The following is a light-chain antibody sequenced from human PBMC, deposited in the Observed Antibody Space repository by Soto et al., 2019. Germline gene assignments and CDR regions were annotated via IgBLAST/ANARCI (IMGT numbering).Light chain of an antibody. CDR1: ERISDY. CDR3: QQSYKILT. CDR2: TAS. J-gene: IGKJ4*01. Sequence: DIQMTQSPSSLSASVGDRVTISCRASERISDYLAWYQQKPGKAPKLLINTASSLRSGVPSRFSGSGSGTDFTLTIDSLQTEDFATYYCQQSYKILTFGGGTKVDIK. V-gene: IGKV1-39*01.